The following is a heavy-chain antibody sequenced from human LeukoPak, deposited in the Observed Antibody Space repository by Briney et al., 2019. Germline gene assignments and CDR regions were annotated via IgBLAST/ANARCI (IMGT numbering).Heavy chain of an antibody. CDR1: GFPFSTYA. D-gene: IGHD3-10*01. CDR2: ISGSDGGT. CDR3: IWFGGQLQRTLDH. Sequence: PGGSLRLSCAASGFPFSTYAMSWVRQAPAKGLEWVSFISGSDGGTSYADSVKGRFTISRDNSQNTLYLQMNSLRAEDTAVYYCIWFGGQLQRTLDHWGQGSLVTVSS. V-gene: IGHV3-23*01. J-gene: IGHJ4*02.